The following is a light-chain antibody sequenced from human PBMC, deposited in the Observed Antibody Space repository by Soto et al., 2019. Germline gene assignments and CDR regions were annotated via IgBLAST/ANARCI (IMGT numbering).Light chain of an antibody. Sequence: DIQMTQSPSTLSASVGVRVTITSWASQSISIWFAWYQQKPGKAPKILIYKASSLATGIPSRFSGSGYGTEFTFTISSLPPDDFATYYCQQYSPYTPRTFGQGTNVDIK. CDR3: QQYSPYTPRT. CDR1: QSISIW. J-gene: IGKJ1*01. CDR2: KAS. V-gene: IGKV1-5*03.